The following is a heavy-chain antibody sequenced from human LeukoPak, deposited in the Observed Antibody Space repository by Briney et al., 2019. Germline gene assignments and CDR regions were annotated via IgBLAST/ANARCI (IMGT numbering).Heavy chain of an antibody. Sequence: PGGSLRLSCAASGFTFSDYYMSWIRQAPGKGLEWVSYISSSSSYTNYAESVKGRFTISRDNAKNSLYLQMNSLRAEDTAVYYCARRQVVRGNYYGIDVWGQGTTVTVSS. D-gene: IGHD3-10*01. V-gene: IGHV3-11*03. CDR2: ISSSSSYT. CDR1: GFTFSDYY. CDR3: ARRQVVRGNYYGIDV. J-gene: IGHJ6*02.